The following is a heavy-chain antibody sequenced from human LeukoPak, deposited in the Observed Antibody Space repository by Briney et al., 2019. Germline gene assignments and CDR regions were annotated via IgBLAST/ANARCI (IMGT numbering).Heavy chain of an antibody. CDR2: IKQDGSEK. D-gene: IGHD3/OR15-3a*01. Sequence: GGPLRLSCAASGFTFGDTWMNWVRQVPGQGLEWVANIKQDGSEKFYVASVKGRFTISRDNGKSSLYLQMNSLRAEDTALYYCATSYDMGWLIGYWGQGTLVTVSS. V-gene: IGHV3-7*03. CDR3: ATSYDMGWLIGY. CDR1: GFTFGDTW. J-gene: IGHJ4*02.